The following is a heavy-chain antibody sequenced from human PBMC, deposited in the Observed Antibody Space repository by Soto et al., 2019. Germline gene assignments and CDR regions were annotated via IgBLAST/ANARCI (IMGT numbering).Heavy chain of an antibody. Sequence: GGSLRLSCAASGFTFSSYAMSWVRQAPGKGLEWVSAISGSGGSTYYADSVKGRFTISRDNSKNTLYLQMNSLRAEDTAVYYCAKGNYCSSTSCYAFDIWVQGTMVTV. CDR2: ISGSGGST. J-gene: IGHJ3*02. V-gene: IGHV3-23*01. CDR1: GFTFSSYA. D-gene: IGHD2-2*01. CDR3: AKGNYCSSTSCYAFDI.